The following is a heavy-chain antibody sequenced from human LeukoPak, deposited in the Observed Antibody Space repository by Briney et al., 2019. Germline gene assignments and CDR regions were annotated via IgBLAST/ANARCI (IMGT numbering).Heavy chain of an antibody. D-gene: IGHD1-14*01. CDR1: GFTFSTYA. CDR2: ISGSGGAT. Sequence: PGGSLRLSCAASGFTFSTYAMHWVRQPPGKGLEWVSAISGSGGATYHADADSVKGRFIISRDNSNNTLYLQMNSLRVEDTAIYYCAREGVYNSPFDSWGQGTLVTVSS. CDR3: AREGVYNSPFDS. J-gene: IGHJ4*02. V-gene: IGHV3-23*01.